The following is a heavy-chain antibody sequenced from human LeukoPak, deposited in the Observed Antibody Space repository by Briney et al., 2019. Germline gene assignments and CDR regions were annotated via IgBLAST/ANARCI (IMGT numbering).Heavy chain of an antibody. V-gene: IGHV4-59*01. CDR2: IYYSGST. J-gene: IGHJ4*02. D-gene: IGHD3-22*01. Sequence: SETLSLTCTVSGGSISSYYWSWIRQPPGKGLEWIGYIYYSGSTNYNPSLKSRVTISVDTSKNQFSLNLSSVTAADTAVYYCARFYYDSGGYLDYWGQGTLVTVSS. CDR3: ARFYYDSGGYLDY. CDR1: GGSISSYY.